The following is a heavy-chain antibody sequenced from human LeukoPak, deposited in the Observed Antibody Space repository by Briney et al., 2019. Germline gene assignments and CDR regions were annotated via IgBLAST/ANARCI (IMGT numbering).Heavy chain of an antibody. D-gene: IGHD4-11*01. V-gene: IGHV4-59*08. J-gene: IGHJ4*02. CDR1: GGSIGGFY. CDR3: ARSRIYSNYDFDY. Sequence: SETLSLTCAVSGGSIGGFYWSWIRQPPGKGLEWIGYIFYTGYTDYNASLKSRVTISVDTSKNQFSLKLSSVTAADTAVYYCARSRIYSNYDFDYWGQGTLVTVSS. CDR2: IFYTGYT.